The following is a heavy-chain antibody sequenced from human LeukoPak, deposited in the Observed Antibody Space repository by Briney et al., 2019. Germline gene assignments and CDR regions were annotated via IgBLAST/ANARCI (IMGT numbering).Heavy chain of an antibody. CDR1: GSTFSSYS. J-gene: IGHJ6*02. D-gene: IGHD3-10*01. V-gene: IGHV3-21*01. Sequence: GGSLRLSCAASGSTFSSYSMNWVRQAPGKGLEWVSSISSSSSYIYYADSVKGRFTISRDNAKNSLYLQMNSLRAEDTAVYYCATHDGTNGSGSYYRLDYYYYGMDVWGQGTTVTVSS. CDR2: ISSSSSYI. CDR3: ATHDGTNGSGSYYRLDYYYYGMDV.